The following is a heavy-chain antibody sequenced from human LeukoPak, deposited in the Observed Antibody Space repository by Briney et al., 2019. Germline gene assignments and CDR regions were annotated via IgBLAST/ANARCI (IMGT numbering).Heavy chain of an antibody. CDR2: INHSGST. V-gene: IGHV4-34*01. J-gene: IGHJ4*02. CDR3: ARVVTMIVGYDY. D-gene: IGHD3-22*01. Sequence: PSETLPLTCAVYGGSFSGYYWSWIRQPPGKGLEWIGEINHSGSTNYNPSLKSRVTILVDTSKNQFSLKLSSVTAADTAVYYCARVVTMIVGYDYWGQGTLVTVSS. CDR1: GGSFSGYY.